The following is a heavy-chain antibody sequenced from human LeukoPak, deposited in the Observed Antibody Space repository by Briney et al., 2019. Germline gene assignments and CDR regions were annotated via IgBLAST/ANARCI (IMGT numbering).Heavy chain of an antibody. V-gene: IGHV4-34*01. J-gene: IGHJ6*03. CDR1: GGSFSGYY. CDR3: AGATDYYYYYYMDV. D-gene: IGHD4-11*01. CDR2: INHSGST. Sequence: SETLSLTCAVYGGSFSGYYWSWVRQPPGKGLEWSGEINHSGSTNYNPSLKSRVTISVDTSKNQFSLKLSSVTAADTAVYYCAGATDYYYYYYMDVWGKGTTVTVSS.